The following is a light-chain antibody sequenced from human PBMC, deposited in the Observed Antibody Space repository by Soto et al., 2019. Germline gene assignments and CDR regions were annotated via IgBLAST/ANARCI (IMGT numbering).Light chain of an antibody. Sequence: EIVMTQSPATLSVSPGERATLSCRASQRLSSNLAWYQQKPGQAPRLLIYGVSTRATGVPARFSGSGSGTEFTLTISSLQSEDSAGYYCQQYKNWLALTFGGGTKVEIK. CDR1: QRLSSN. V-gene: IGKV3-15*01. CDR3: QQYKNWLALT. CDR2: GVS. J-gene: IGKJ4*01.